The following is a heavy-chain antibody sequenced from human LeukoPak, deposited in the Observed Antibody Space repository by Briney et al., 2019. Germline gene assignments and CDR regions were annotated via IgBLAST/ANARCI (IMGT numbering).Heavy chain of an antibody. V-gene: IGHV1-2*02. CDR1: GYSFTDYY. CDR2: INPKNGGT. D-gene: IGHD3-22*01. J-gene: IGHJ4*02. Sequence: GASVKVSCKASGYSFTDYYIHWVRQAPGQGLEWMGWINPKNGGTNYAQKFQGRVTMTRDTSISTVYMELSSVRTDDTAVYYCVRDPVNMKRNNADYWGQGTQVTVSS. CDR3: VRDPVNMKRNNADY.